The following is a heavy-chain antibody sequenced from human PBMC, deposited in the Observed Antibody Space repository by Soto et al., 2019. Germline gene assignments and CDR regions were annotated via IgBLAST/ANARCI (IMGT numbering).Heavy chain of an antibody. V-gene: IGHV4-28*01. D-gene: IGHD5-18*01. CDR3: ASKPNSLYYFDF. Sequence: QVQLQESGPGLVKPSDTLSLTCGVSGSSINSNNWWAWIRQPPGKGLEWVGYIFSTGNTIYNPSPKSRLSKSVDTSNNQFSLRLNSVTAVDTAVYFCASKPNSLYYFDFWGQGTLVTVSS. CDR2: IFSTGNT. CDR1: GSSINSNNW. J-gene: IGHJ4*02.